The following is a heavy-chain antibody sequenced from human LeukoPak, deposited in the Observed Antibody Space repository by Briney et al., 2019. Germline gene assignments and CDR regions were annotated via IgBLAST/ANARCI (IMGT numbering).Heavy chain of an antibody. CDR1: GYTFTGYY. V-gene: IGHV1-2*02. Sequence: ASVKVSCKASGYTFTGYYMHWVRQAPGQGLAWMGWINPNSGGTNYAQKFQGRVTMTRDTSISTAYMELSRLRSDDTAVYYCARGGAGYSSSWYGDYWGQGTLVTVSS. J-gene: IGHJ4*02. CDR2: INPNSGGT. D-gene: IGHD6-13*01. CDR3: ARGGAGYSSSWYGDY.